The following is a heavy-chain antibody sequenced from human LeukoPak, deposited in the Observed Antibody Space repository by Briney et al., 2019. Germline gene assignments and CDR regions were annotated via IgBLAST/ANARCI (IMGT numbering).Heavy chain of an antibody. V-gene: IGHV5-51*01. CDR3: ARPGKGDAFDI. J-gene: IGHJ3*02. CDR1: GCSFTSYW. Sequence: GGALKISCKGSGCSFTSYWIGWGRQMPGKGLEWRGIIYPGDSDTRYSPSSQGQVTISADKSISTAYLQWSSLKASDTAMYYCARPGKGDAFDIWGQGTMVTVSS. CDR2: IYPGDSDT.